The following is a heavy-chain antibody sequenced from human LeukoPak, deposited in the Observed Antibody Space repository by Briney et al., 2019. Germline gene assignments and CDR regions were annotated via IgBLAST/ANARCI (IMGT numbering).Heavy chain of an antibody. CDR1: GGSISSYY. J-gene: IGHJ4*02. CDR3: AREVSSGWFDY. Sequence: SETLSLTCTVSGGSISSYYWSWIRQPPGKGLEWIGYIYYSGSTNYNPSLKSRVTISVDTSKNQFSLKLSSVTAADTAVYYCAREVSSGWFDYWGQGTLVTVSS. V-gene: IGHV4-59*01. D-gene: IGHD6-19*01. CDR2: IYYSGST.